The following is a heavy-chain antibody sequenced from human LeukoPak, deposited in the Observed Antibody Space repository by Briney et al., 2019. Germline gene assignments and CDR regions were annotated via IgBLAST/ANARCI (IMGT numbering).Heavy chain of an antibody. V-gene: IGHV3-30*09. Sequence: GGSLRLSCAASGFIFSTWPMHWVCQVPGKGLEWEAVISPDGSGKVAADSVRGRFAVSRDNSKNTLFLQMSSLIIEDTAVYYCAKEIGSSGWAGFFDSWGQGTLVTVSS. CDR1: GFIFSTWP. CDR2: ISPDGSGK. CDR3: AKEIGSSGWAGFFDS. J-gene: IGHJ4*02. D-gene: IGHD6-19*01.